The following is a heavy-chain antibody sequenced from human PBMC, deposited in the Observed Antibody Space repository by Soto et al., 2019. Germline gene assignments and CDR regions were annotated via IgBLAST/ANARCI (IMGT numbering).Heavy chain of an antibody. CDR2: ISAYNGNT. CDR1: GYTFTSYG. D-gene: IGHD1-26*01. V-gene: IGHV1-18*01. J-gene: IGHJ4*02. Sequence: QVQLVQSGAEVKKPGASVKVSCKASGYTFTSYGISWVRQAPGQGLEWMGWISAYNGNTTYAQKLQGRVTMTTDTSTSTDYMELRSLRSDDTAVYYCSRDRGSYALDYWGQGTLVTVSS. CDR3: SRDRGSYALDY.